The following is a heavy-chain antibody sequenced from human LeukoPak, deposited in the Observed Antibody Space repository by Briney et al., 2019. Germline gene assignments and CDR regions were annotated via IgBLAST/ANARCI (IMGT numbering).Heavy chain of an antibody. CDR2: IWYDGSNK. V-gene: IGHV3-33*08. J-gene: IGHJ4*02. Sequence: HSGGSLRLSCAASGFTFSSYSMNWVRQAPGKGLEWVAVIWYDGSNKYYADSVKGRFTISRDNSKNTLYLQMNGLRAEDTAVYYCARGSSSGWKFDYWGQGTLVTVSS. D-gene: IGHD6-19*01. CDR3: ARGSSSGWKFDY. CDR1: GFTFSSYS.